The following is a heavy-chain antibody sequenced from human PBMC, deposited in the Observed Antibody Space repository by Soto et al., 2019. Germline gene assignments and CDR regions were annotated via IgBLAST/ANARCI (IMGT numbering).Heavy chain of an antibody. CDR2: VYESGVT. V-gene: IGHV4-59*01. J-gene: IGHJ4*02. D-gene: IGHD3-16*01. CDR1: GGSIRNYY. CDR3: ARDRFFDY. Sequence: LSLTCTVSGGSIRNYYWSWIRQPPGKGLEWIGSVYESGVTNYSPSLESRVTISIDTSKSQFSLKLTPVTAADTAVYYCARDRFFDYWGQGTLVTVSS.